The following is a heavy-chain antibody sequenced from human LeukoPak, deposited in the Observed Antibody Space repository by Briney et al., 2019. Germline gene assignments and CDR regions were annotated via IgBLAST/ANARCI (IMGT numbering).Heavy chain of an antibody. V-gene: IGHV4-59*01. CDR1: GVSINNYY. CDR3: ARHRGSGYPYFDY. D-gene: IGHD3-22*01. CDR2: IYYTGRT. Sequence: KPSETLSLTCTVSGVSINNYYWSWIRQPPGKGLEWIGYIYYTGRTNYNPSLKSRVTISVDTSKSHFSLKMSTLTAADTAVYYRARHRGSGYPYFDYWGQGTLVTVSS. J-gene: IGHJ4*02.